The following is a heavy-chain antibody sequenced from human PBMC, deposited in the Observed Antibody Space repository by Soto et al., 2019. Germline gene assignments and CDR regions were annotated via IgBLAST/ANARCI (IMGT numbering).Heavy chain of an antibody. D-gene: IGHD3-22*01. V-gene: IGHV4-39*01. CDR2: IYYSGST. J-gene: IGHJ3*02. CDR3: ARHRYGYYDSSVPDAFDI. CDR1: GGSISSSSYY. Sequence: SETLSLTCTVSGGSISSSSYYWGWIRQPPGKGLEWIGSIYYSGSTYYNPSLKSRVTISVDTSKNQFSLKLSSVTAADTAVYYCARHRYGYYDSSVPDAFDIWGQGTMVTVSS.